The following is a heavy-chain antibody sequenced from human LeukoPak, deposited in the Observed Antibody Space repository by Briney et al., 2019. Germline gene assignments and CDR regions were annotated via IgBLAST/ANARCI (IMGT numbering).Heavy chain of an antibody. Sequence: PGGSLRLSCGASGFTVSNHYMTWVRQAPGKGLEWVSSISSSSYIYYADSVKGRFTISRDNAKNSLYLQMNSLRAEDTAVYYCARDLLGYGDHGGWFDPWGQGTLVTVSS. D-gene: IGHD4-17*01. CDR2: ISSSSYI. J-gene: IGHJ5*02. CDR1: GFTVSNHY. V-gene: IGHV3-69-1*01. CDR3: ARDLLGYGDHGGWFDP.